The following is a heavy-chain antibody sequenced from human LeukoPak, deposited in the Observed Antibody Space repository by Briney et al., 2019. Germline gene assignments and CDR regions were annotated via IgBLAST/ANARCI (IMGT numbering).Heavy chain of an antibody. J-gene: IGHJ4*02. CDR1: GYTFTTYT. CDR3: VRAGYCSGGSCYTFDY. D-gene: IGHD2-15*01. Sequence: GASVKVSCKASGYTFTTYTMHWVRQAPGQRLEWMGWINAGNGNTKYSQKFQGRVTITRDTSASTAYMELSSLRSEDTAVYYCVRAGYCSGGSCYTFDYWGQGTLVTVSS. V-gene: IGHV1-3*01. CDR2: INAGNGNT.